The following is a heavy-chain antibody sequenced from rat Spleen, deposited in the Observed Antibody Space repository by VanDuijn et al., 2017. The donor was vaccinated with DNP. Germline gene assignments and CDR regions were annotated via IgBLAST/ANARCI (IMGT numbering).Heavy chain of an antibody. V-gene: IGHV2-41*01. D-gene: IGHD1-2*01. CDR2: MWNTGGT. CDR3: GRERERESLGYSSYIAY. Sequence: QVQLKESGPGLVQPSQTLSLTCTVAGFSLTRYNVYWVRQSPGKGLEWMGVMWNTGGTRYNPALKSRLSIFKDTSKSQVFLKMNNLQTEDTATYYCGRERERESLGYSSYIAYWGQGVMVTVSS. J-gene: IGHJ2*01. CDR1: GFSLTRYN.